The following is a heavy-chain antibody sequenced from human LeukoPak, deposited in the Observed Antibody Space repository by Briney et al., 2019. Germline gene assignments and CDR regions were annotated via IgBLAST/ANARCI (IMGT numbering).Heavy chain of an antibody. D-gene: IGHD2-15*01. J-gene: IGHJ5*02. Sequence: GASVKLPCKASGYTFTNYDINWVRQATGQGPEWMGWMNPKSGNTSYAQKFQGRVTMTRNTSISTAYMELSSLRSDDTAVYYCARDQDIVVVVAALRQREMGGFDPWGQGTLVTVSS. V-gene: IGHV1-8*01. CDR2: MNPKSGNT. CDR1: GYTFTNYD. CDR3: ARDQDIVVVVAALRQREMGGFDP.